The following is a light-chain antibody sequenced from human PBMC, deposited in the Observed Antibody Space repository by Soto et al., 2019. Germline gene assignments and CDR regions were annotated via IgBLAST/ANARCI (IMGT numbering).Light chain of an antibody. CDR3: QHYNSYSLT. CDR1: QSITIW. J-gene: IGKJ1*01. CDR2: DAS. Sequence: DIQMTQSPSALSASVGDRVAITCRASQSITIWLAWYQQKPGKAPKLLIFDASSLESGVPSRFSGSGSGTEFTLTISSLQPDDFATYYCQHYNSYSLTFGQGTKVEIK. V-gene: IGKV1-5*01.